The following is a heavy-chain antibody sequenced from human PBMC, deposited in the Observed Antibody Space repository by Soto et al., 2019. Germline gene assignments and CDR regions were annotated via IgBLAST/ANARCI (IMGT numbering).Heavy chain of an antibody. J-gene: IGHJ4*02. Sequence: QLQLQESGPGLVKPSETLSLTCTVSGGSITSSSYYWGWIRQPPGKGLEWIGSIYYTASTYYNPSLKSRVPISVDTSKNPLSLKLSSVTAADTAVYYCARQGYNWTHGFLDYWGQGTLVTVSS. D-gene: IGHD1-20*01. CDR3: ARQGYNWTHGFLDY. V-gene: IGHV4-39*01. CDR2: IYYTAST. CDR1: GGSITSSSYY.